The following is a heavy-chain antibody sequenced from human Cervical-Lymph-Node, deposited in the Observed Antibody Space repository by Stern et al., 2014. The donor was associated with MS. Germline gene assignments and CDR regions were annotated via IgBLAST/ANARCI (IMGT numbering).Heavy chain of an antibody. Sequence: VQLVQSGGGLVQPGGSLRLSCAASGFTFSGYWMHWVRQAPGKGLGWVSRINNDGTSTNYADSVKGRFTVSRDNAKNTLYLQLNSLRAEDTAVYYCARDPYGDYSSFWGQGTLVTVSS. CDR1: GFTFSGYW. V-gene: IGHV3-74*01. D-gene: IGHD4-17*01. J-gene: IGHJ4*02. CDR3: ARDPYGDYSSF. CDR2: INNDGTST.